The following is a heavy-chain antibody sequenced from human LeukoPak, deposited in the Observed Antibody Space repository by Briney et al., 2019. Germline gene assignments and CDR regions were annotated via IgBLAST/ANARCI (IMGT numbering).Heavy chain of an antibody. CDR3: AKDWGIVATIFYFDY. CDR1: GFTFSSYA. V-gene: IGHV3-23*01. CDR2: ISGSGGST. Sequence: PGGSLRLSCAASGFTFSSYAMSWVRQAPGKGLEGVSAISGSGGSTYYADSVKGRFTISRDNSKNTLYLQMNSLRAEDTAVYYCAKDWGIVATIFYFDYWGQGTLVTVSS. D-gene: IGHD5-12*01. J-gene: IGHJ4*02.